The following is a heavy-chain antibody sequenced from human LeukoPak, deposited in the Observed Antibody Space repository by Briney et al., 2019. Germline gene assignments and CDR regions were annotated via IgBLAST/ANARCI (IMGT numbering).Heavy chain of an antibody. Sequence: GASVKVSCKASGYTFTSYAMHWVRQAPGQRLEWMGWINAGNGNTKYSQKFQGRVTITRDTSASTAYMELSSLRSEDTAVYYCASGLIRYFDWILPNDYWGQGTLVTVSS. CDR2: INAGNGNT. CDR3: ASGLIRYFDWILPNDY. CDR1: GYTFTSYA. V-gene: IGHV1-3*01. J-gene: IGHJ4*02. D-gene: IGHD3-9*01.